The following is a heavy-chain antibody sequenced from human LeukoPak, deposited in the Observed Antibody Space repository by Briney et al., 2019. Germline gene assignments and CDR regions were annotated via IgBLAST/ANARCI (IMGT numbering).Heavy chain of an antibody. D-gene: IGHD3-10*01. CDR1: GYSISSGYY. CDR2: IYHSGST. CDR3: ARNPSPHYGSYFDY. V-gene: IGHV4-38-2*01. Sequence: PSETLSLTCAVSGYSISSGYYWGWIRQPPGKGLEWIGSIYHSGSTYSNPSLKSRVTISVDTSKNQFSLKLSSVTAADTAVYYCARNPSPHYGSYFDYWGQGTLVTASS. J-gene: IGHJ4*02.